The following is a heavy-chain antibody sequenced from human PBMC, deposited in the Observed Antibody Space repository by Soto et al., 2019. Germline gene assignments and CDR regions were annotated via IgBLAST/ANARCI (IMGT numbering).Heavy chain of an antibody. J-gene: IGHJ4*02. Sequence: QITLKESGPTLVEPTQTLTLTCTYSGFSLRTTGVGVGWIRQPPGKALEWLGIIYWNDDKRYSPSLKNRFTLTIGISKSQVVLTMTNMDPVDTATYYCAHTWGLPFDYWGQGTLVIVSS. D-gene: IGHD3-16*01. CDR2: IYWNDDK. V-gene: IGHV2-5*01. CDR1: GFSLRTTGVG. CDR3: AHTWGLPFDY.